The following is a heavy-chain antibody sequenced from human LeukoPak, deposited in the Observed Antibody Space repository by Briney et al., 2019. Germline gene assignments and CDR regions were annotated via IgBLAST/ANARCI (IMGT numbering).Heavy chain of an antibody. CDR2: ISAYNGNT. Sequence: ASEKVSCKASGGTFSSYAISWVRQAPGQGLEWMGWISAYNGNTNYAQKLQGRVTMTTDTSTSTAYMELRSLRSDDTAVYYCAREPSGSYDPYFDYWGQGTLVTVSS. J-gene: IGHJ4*02. CDR1: GGTFSSYA. CDR3: AREPSGSYDPYFDY. D-gene: IGHD1-26*01. V-gene: IGHV1-18*01.